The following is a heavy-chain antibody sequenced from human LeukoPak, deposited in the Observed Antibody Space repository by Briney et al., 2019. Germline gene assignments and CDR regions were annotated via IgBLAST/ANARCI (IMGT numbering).Heavy chain of an antibody. Sequence: SETLSLTCAVYGGSFSGYYWSWIRQPPGKGLEWIGEINHSGSTNYNPSLKSRVTISVDTSKNQFSLKLSSVTAADTAVYYCARGRSSSWSYYYYGVDVWGQGTTVTVSS. J-gene: IGHJ6*02. CDR3: ARGRSSSWSYYYYGVDV. D-gene: IGHD6-13*01. V-gene: IGHV4-34*01. CDR1: GGSFSGYY. CDR2: INHSGST.